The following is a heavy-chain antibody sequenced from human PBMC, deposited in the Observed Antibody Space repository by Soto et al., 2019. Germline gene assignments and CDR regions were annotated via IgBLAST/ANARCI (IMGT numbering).Heavy chain of an antibody. J-gene: IGHJ6*02. CDR3: VKDHPSLEV. Sequence: PGGSLRLSCSASGFTFSDYAMHWVRQSPGKGLEHSSLINRDGTFTFYADNVKGRFTIARDNSKNTLYLQMNSLGGDDTAVYYCVKDHPSLEVWGQGTTVTVSS. V-gene: IGHV3-64D*06. CDR1: GFTFSDYA. D-gene: IGHD3-10*01. CDR2: INRDGTFT.